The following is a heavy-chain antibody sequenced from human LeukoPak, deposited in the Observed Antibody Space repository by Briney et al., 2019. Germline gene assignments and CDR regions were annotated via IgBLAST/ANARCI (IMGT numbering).Heavy chain of an antibody. V-gene: IGHV3-48*03. CDR1: GFTFSSYE. D-gene: IGHD3-16*02. CDR3: ATQSTFGGVIGYFDY. J-gene: IGHJ4*02. CDR2: ISSSSSTI. Sequence: GGSLRLSCAASGFTFSSYEMNWVRQAPGKGLEWVSYISSSSSTIYYADSVKGRFTTSRDNAKNSLYLQMNSLRDEDTAVYYCATQSTFGGVIGYFDYWGQGTLVTVSS.